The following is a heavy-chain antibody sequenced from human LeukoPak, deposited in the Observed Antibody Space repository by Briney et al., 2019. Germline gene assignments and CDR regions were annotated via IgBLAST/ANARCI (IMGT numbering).Heavy chain of an antibody. CDR2: ISYDGSNK. Sequence: GGSLRLSCAASGFTFSSYAMHWVRQAPGKGLEWVAVISYDGSNKYYADSVKGRFTISRDNSKNTLYLQMSSLRAEDTAVYYCARAASAEYFQHWGQGTLVTVSS. CDR3: ARAASAEYFQH. J-gene: IGHJ1*01. CDR1: GFTFSSYA. V-gene: IGHV3-30*04.